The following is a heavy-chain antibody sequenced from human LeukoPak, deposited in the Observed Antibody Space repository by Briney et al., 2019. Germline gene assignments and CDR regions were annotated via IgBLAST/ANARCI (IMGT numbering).Heavy chain of an antibody. CDR1: GGSVSSGNYY. V-gene: IGHV4-61*01. CDR3: ALNYYYYGMDV. CDR2: IYYSGNT. Sequence: SETLSLTCTVSGGSVSSGNYYWSWIRQPPGKGLEWIGHIYYSGNTNYKPSLKSRVTMSVDTSKNQFSLKLSSVTAADTAVYYCALNYYYYGMDVWGQGTTVTVSS. J-gene: IGHJ6*02.